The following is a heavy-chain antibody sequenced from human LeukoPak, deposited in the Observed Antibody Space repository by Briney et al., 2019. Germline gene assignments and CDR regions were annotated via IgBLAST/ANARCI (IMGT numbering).Heavy chain of an antibody. CDR3: ARDRPQYYDFWSGYFDY. Sequence: PGGSLRLSCAASGFTVSGNYMSGLRQAPGRGVEGVYVIFSGGSTYYADSVKGRFTISRDNSKNTLYLQMNSLRAEDTAVYYCARDRPQYYDFWSGYFDYWGQGTLVTVSS. CDR1: GFTVSGNY. CDR2: IFSGGST. J-gene: IGHJ4*02. V-gene: IGHV3-53*05. D-gene: IGHD3-3*01.